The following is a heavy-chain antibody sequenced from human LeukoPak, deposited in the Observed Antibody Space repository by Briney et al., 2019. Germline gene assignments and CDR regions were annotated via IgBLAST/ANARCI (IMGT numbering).Heavy chain of an antibody. Sequence: SETLSLTCTVSGGSVSRGSYYWSWTRQPPGKGLEWIGYIHHSGTTNYSPSLKSRVTISVDMSKNQFFLNLTSVTAADTAVHYCARGRLGATYWGQGTLVTVSS. CDR1: GGSVSRGSYY. CDR3: ARGRLGATY. V-gene: IGHV4-61*01. CDR2: IHHSGTT. J-gene: IGHJ4*02. D-gene: IGHD1-26*01.